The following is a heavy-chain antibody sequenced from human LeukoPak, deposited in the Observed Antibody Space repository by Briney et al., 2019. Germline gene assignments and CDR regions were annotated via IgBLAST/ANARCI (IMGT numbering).Heavy chain of an antibody. CDR1: GFTFSSYS. V-gene: IGHV3-23*01. CDR3: AKDAGRDLLGYCSGGSCYADY. J-gene: IGHJ4*02. D-gene: IGHD2-15*01. CDR2: ISGSGGST. Sequence: GGSLRLSCVASGFTFSSYSMSWVRQAPGKGLEWVSAISGSGGSTYYADSVKGRFTIPRDNSKNTLYLQMNSLRAEDTAVYYCAKDAGRDLLGYCSGGSCYADYWGQGTLVTVSS.